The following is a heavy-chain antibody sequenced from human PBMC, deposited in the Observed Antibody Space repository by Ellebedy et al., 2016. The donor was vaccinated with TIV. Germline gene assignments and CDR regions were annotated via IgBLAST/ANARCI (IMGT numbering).Heavy chain of an antibody. D-gene: IGHD1-1*01. CDR1: GFTFSSYA. V-gene: IGHV3-23*01. CDR3: VRTGRPWFDY. J-gene: IGHJ4*02. CDR2: ISDSATT. Sequence: GESLKISCAASGFTFSSYAMTWVRQAPGKGLEWVSTISDSATTYYADSVKGRFTVSRDDAKNSLYLHMNSLKAEDTAVYYCVRTGRPWFDYWGQGTLVTVSS.